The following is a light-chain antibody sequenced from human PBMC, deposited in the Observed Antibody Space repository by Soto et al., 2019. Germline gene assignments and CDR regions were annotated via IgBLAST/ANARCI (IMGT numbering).Light chain of an antibody. CDR3: QHYGGSSYT. Sequence: ETVLTQSPGTLSLSPWERATLSCRASQTVSRNYLAWYQQRPGQAPRLLIYGTSSRATGIPDRFSGSGSATDFTLTISRLEPEDFAVYYCQHYGGSSYTFGQGTKLEI. V-gene: IGKV3-20*01. CDR1: QTVSRNY. CDR2: GTS. J-gene: IGKJ2*01.